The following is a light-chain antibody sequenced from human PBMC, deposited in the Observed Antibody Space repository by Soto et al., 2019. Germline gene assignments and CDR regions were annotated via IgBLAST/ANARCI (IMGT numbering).Light chain of an antibody. CDR2: RNN. CDR3: AAGDDSMSGVV. J-gene: IGLJ2*01. V-gene: IGLV1-47*01. Sequence: QAVVTQPPSASGTPGQRVTISCSGSSSNIGSNYVYWYQQLPGTVPQLLIYRNNERPSGVPDRFSGSKSGTSASLAISGLRSEDEADYYGAAGDDSMSGVVFGGGTKLTVL. CDR1: SSNIGSNY.